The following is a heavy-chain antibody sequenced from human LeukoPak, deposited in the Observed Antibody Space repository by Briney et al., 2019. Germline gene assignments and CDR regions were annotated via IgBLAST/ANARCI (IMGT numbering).Heavy chain of an antibody. Sequence: PSETLSLTCTVSGGSISSYYWSWIRQPPGKGLEWVGYIFYSGSTNYNPSLKSRVTISVDTSKNQFSLKLSSMTAADTAVYYCARRGDYFDYGGQGTLVTVSS. CDR1: GGSISSYY. CDR2: IFYSGST. V-gene: IGHV4-59*01. CDR3: ARRGDYFDY. J-gene: IGHJ4*02.